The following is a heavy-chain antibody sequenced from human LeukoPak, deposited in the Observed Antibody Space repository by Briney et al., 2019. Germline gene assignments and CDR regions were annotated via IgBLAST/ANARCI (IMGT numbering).Heavy chain of an antibody. CDR3: ARHGYYDFWSGHYKEAFDI. D-gene: IGHD3-3*01. CDR2: IYYSGST. CDR1: GGSISSYY. V-gene: IGHV4-59*08. Sequence: TSETLSLTCTVSGGSISSYYWSWIRQPPGKGLEWIGYIYYSGSTNYNPSLKSRVTISVDTSKNQFSLKLSSVTAADTAVYYCARHGYYDFWSGHYKEAFDIWGQGTMVTVSS. J-gene: IGHJ3*02.